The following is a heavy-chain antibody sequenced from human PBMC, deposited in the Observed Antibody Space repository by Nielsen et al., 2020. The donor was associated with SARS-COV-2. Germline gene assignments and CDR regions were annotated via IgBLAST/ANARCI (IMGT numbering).Heavy chain of an antibody. CDR2: VYNGVS. V-gene: IGHV4-61*01. D-gene: IGHD3-3*01. Sequence: SETLSLTCTVSGVAVNSGKSSWSWIRQPPGKGLECIASVYNGVSDYNPSLKSRVTMSMDTSKNQSYLKLTSATAADTAVYFCASGHFGEWGQGTLVIISS. CDR3: ASGHFGE. CDR1: GVAVNSGKSS. J-gene: IGHJ4*02.